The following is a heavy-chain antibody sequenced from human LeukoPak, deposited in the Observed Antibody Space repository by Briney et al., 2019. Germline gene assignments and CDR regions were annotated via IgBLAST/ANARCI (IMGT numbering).Heavy chain of an antibody. D-gene: IGHD4-17*01. J-gene: IGHJ4*02. V-gene: IGHV4-38-2*02. Sequence: NPSETLSLTCTVSGYSISTGYYWGWIRQPPGKGLEWIGSIYYSGSTYYNPSLKSRVTISVDTSKNQFSLKLSSVTAADTAVYYCARTYGDLGYFDYWGQGTLVTVSS. CDR1: GYSISTGYY. CDR2: IYYSGST. CDR3: ARTYGDLGYFDY.